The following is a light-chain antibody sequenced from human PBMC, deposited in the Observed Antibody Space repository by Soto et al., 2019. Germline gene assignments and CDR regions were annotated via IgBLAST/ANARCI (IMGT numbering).Light chain of an antibody. J-gene: IGKJ4*01. CDR1: QNVYNN. V-gene: IGKV3-15*01. CDR3: QQCRNWPLT. Sequence: EIVMTQSPATLSVSPGEGATLSCKASQNVYNNLAWYQQRPGQPPRLLIYDASTRATGISARFSGSGYGTEFTLTISSLGSEDFAVYFCQQCRNWPLTFCGGTKVEIK. CDR2: DAS.